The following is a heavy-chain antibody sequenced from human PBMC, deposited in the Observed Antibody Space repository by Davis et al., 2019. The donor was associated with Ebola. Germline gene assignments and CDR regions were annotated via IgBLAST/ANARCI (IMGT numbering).Heavy chain of an antibody. CDR2: ISGSGGST. J-gene: IGHJ4*02. D-gene: IGHD3-16*01. CDR1: GFTFSSYA. V-gene: IGHV3-23*01. CDR3: AKYRVMITFGGDLDY. Sequence: PGGSLRLSCAASGFTFSSYAMSWVRQAPGKGLEWVSAISGSGGSTYYADSVKGRFTISRDNSKNTLYLQMNSLRAEDTAVYYCAKYRVMITFGGDLDYWGQGTLVTVSS.